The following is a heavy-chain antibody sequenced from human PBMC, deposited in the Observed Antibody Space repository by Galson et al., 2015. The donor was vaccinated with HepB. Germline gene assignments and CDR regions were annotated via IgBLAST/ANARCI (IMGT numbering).Heavy chain of an antibody. CDR2: IHYSGNT. CDR3: VRQRGWDGQNFDF. D-gene: IGHD6-19*01. Sequence: LSLTCTVSGGSISSSSYYWGWIRQPPGKGLEWIGTIHYSGNTYYKPSLKSRITISVDISKSQFSLKVSSVTAADTAVYYCVRQRGWDGQNFDFWGQGTLVTVSS. J-gene: IGHJ4*02. V-gene: IGHV4-39*01. CDR1: GGSISSSSYY.